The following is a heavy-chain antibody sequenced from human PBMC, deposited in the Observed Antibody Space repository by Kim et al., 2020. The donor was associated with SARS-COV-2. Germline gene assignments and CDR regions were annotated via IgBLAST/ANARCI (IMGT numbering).Heavy chain of an antibody. J-gene: IGHJ4*02. CDR3: ATGPDYSNPPDY. CDR2: FDPEDGET. V-gene: IGHV1-24*01. CDR1: GYTLTELS. D-gene: IGHD4-4*01. Sequence: ASVKVSCKVSGYTLTELSMHWVRQAPGKGLEWMGGFDPEDGETIYAQKFQGRVTMTEDTSTDTAYMELSSLRSEDTAVYYCATGPDYSNPPDYWGQGTLVTVSS.